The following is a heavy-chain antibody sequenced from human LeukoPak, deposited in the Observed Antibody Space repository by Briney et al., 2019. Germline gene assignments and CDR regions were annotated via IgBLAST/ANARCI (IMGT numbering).Heavy chain of an antibody. CDR1: GGSISSYY. CDR3: ARDRLQLWPPGGAFDI. D-gene: IGHD5-18*01. V-gene: IGHV4-59*01. Sequence: SETLSLTCTVSGGSISSYYWSWIRQPPGKGLEWIGYIYYSGSTNYNPSLKSRVTISVDTSKNQFSLKLSSVTAADTAVYYCARDRLQLWPPGGAFDIWGQGTMVTVSS. J-gene: IGHJ3*02. CDR2: IYYSGST.